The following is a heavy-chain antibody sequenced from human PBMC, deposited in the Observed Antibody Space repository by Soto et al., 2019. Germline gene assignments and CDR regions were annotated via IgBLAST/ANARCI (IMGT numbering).Heavy chain of an antibody. J-gene: IGHJ4*02. D-gene: IGHD1-1*01. Sequence: EVQLVESGGDLVEPGGSLRLSCVTSGFMFSSAWMSWVRQAPGKGLEWVGRITSKTDGGARDYAAPVNGRFSISRDDSKSTLYLQMNSLRAEDTALYYCVEGWNDFWGQGTLVTVSS. CDR1: GFMFSSAW. V-gene: IGHV3-15*01. CDR3: VEGWNDF. CDR2: ITSKTDGGAR.